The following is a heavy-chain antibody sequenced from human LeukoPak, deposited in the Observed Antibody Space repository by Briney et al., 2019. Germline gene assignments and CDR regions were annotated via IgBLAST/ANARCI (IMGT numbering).Heavy chain of an antibody. V-gene: IGHV4-59*01. CDR1: GGSIRSNY. CDR2: IYYSGST. D-gene: IGHD2-21*01. J-gene: IGHJ4*02. Sequence: PSETLSLTCTVSGGSIRSNYWSWIRHPPGKGLEWIGYIYYSGSTDYNPSLKSRVTISVDTSKNQLSLKLSSVTAADTAVYYCARNKVIGLLDDWGQGTLVTVSS. CDR3: ARNKVIGLLDD.